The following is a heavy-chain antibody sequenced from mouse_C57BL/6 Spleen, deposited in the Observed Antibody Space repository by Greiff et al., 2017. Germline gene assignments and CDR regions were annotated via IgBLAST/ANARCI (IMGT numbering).Heavy chain of an antibody. D-gene: IGHD2-1*01. CDR3: TTNYGNPAWFAY. Sequence: VQLQQSGAELVRPGASVKLSCTASGFNIKDDYMHWVKQRPEQGLEWIGWIDPENGDTEYASKFQGKATITADTSSNTAYLQLSSLTSEDTAVYYCTTNYGNPAWFAYWGQGTLVTVSA. CDR1: GFNIKDDY. J-gene: IGHJ3*01. V-gene: IGHV14-4*01. CDR2: IDPENGDT.